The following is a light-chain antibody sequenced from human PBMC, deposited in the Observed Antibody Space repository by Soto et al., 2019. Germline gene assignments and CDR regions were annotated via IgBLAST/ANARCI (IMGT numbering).Light chain of an antibody. J-gene: IGLJ3*02. CDR1: TSNIGSNT. CDR2: SSN. CDR3: ASWDGSLNGVV. Sequence: QSVLTQPPSTSGTPGQRVTISCSGSTSNIGSNTVNWYQHLPGTAPKLLVYSSNLRPSGVPDRFSGSKSGTSASLAISGLQSEDESDYYCASWDGSLNGVVFGGGTKLPVL. V-gene: IGLV1-44*01.